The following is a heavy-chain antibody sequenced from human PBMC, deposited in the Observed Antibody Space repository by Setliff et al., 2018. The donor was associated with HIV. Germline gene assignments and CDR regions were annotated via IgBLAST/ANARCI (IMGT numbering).Heavy chain of an antibody. V-gene: IGHV1-69*13. D-gene: IGHD6-13*01. CDR3: ARDFSGQQLVGGWFDP. CDR1: GGTFSSYV. Sequence: SVKVSCKASGGTFSSYVISWVRQAPGQGLEWMGGIIPIFGTANYAQKFQGRVTITADESTSTAYMELSSLRSDDTAVYYCARDFSGQQLVGGWFDPWGQGTVVTVSS. J-gene: IGHJ5*02. CDR2: IIPIFGTA.